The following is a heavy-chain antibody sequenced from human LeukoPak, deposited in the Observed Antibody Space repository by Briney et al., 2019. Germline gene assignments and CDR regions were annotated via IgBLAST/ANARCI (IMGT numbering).Heavy chain of an antibody. V-gene: IGHV3-30*03. CDR2: ISYDGSNK. J-gene: IGHJ3*02. CDR3: ATHYDSSGYWAQSLTYGAFDI. CDR1: GFTFSSYG. D-gene: IGHD3-22*01. Sequence: GRSLRLSCAASGFTFSSYGMHWVRQAPGKGLEWVAVISYDGSNKYYAESVKGRFTISRDNSKSTLYLQMNSLRAEDTAVYYCATHYDSSGYWAQSLTYGAFDIWGQGTMVTVSS.